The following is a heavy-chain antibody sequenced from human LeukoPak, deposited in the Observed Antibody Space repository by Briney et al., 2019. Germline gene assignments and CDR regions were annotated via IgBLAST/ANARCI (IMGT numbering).Heavy chain of an antibody. CDR3: ARAAGWAFDY. V-gene: IGHV4-34*01. Sequence: SETLSLTCAVYGGSFTTYYGTWIRQPPGKGLEWIGEINLRGTTNYNPSLKSRVTISLDTSKNQFSLQLNSVTPEDTAVYYCARAAGWAFDYWGQGTLVTVSS. CDR2: INLRGTT. CDR1: GGSFTTYY. D-gene: IGHD1-14*01. J-gene: IGHJ4*02.